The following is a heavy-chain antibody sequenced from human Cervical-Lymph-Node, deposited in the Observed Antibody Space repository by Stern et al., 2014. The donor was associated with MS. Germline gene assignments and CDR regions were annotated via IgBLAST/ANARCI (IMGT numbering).Heavy chain of an antibody. CDR2: INPSGGFT. Sequence: QVQLVESGAEVKKPGASVQVSCKASEYTLRYIFMHWIRQAPGQGLEWMGVINPSGGFTTYAQRFQGRFTMTRDTSTSTVFMKLSSLTSEDTAVYYCASARNTAFDIWGQGTSVIVS. CDR3: ASARNTAFDI. CDR1: EYTLRYIF. V-gene: IGHV1-46*03. J-gene: IGHJ3*02.